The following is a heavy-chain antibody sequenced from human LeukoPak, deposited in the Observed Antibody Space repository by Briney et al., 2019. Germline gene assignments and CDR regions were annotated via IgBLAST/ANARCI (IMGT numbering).Heavy chain of an antibody. Sequence: SETLSLTCAVYGGSFSGYYWSWIRQPPGKGLEWIGETNHSGSTNYNPSLKSRVTISVDTSKNQFSLKLSSVTAADTAVYYCARDKRYYYGSTSIKTLDYWGQGTLVTVSS. CDR2: TNHSGST. V-gene: IGHV4-34*01. J-gene: IGHJ4*02. D-gene: IGHD3-10*01. CDR3: ARDKRYYYGSTSIKTLDY. CDR1: GGSFSGYY.